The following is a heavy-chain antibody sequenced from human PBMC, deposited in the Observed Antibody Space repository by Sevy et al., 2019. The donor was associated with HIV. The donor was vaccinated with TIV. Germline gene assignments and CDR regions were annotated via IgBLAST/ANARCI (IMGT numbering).Heavy chain of an antibody. Sequence: GGSLRLSCAASGFTFSSYAMHWVRQAPGKGLEWVAVISYDGSNKYYADSVKGRFTISRDSSKNTLYLQMNSLRAEDTAVYYCARAGSSSWFLGYWGQGTLVTVSS. CDR3: ARAGSSSWFLGY. CDR1: GFTFSSYA. V-gene: IGHV3-30-3*01. J-gene: IGHJ4*02. D-gene: IGHD6-13*01. CDR2: ISYDGSNK.